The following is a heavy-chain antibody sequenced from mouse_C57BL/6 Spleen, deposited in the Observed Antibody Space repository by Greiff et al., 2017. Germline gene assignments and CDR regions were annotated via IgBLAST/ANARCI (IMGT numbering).Heavy chain of an antibody. CDR2: VYPANGNT. CDR1: GFNFKNTY. CDR3: AREYYGSSLYFDY. Sequence: VQLQQSVAELVRPGASVKLSCTASGFNFKNTYMHWVKQRPEQGLEWIGRVYPANGNTKYTPKFQGKATITADTADNTAYLQLSSLTYEDTAIYYCAREYYGSSLYFDYWGQGTTLTVSS. V-gene: IGHV14-3*01. J-gene: IGHJ2*01. D-gene: IGHD1-1*01.